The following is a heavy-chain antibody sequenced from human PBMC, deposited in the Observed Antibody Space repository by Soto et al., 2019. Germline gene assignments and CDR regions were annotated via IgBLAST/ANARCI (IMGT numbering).Heavy chain of an antibody. J-gene: IGHJ6*02. D-gene: IGHD5-12*01. Sequence: PETLSLTCAVYGGSFSSYYWSWIRQSPGKGLEWIGEINHRGDTTYNPSLTSRVTISLDSSKQQFSLILSSVTAADAAIYYCATYEYRTSLYGIEFWGQGATVTGSS. V-gene: IGHV4-34*01. CDR3: ATYEYRTSLYGIEF. CDR2: INHRGDT. CDR1: GGSFSSYY.